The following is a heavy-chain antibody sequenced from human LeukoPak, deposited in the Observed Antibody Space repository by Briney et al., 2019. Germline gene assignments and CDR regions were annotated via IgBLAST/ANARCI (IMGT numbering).Heavy chain of an antibody. V-gene: IGHV3-23*01. CDR1: GFTFRTSA. CDR2: INGGDYST. J-gene: IGHJ4*02. D-gene: IGHD3-10*01. CDR3: ATANPTPRGINFDS. Sequence: PGGSLRLSCAASGFTFRTSAMSWVRQAPAKGPQWVSSINGGDYSTYYADSVKGRFTISRDSSENILYLQMNSLRTDDTAMYYCATANPTPRGINFDSWGQGTLVTVSS.